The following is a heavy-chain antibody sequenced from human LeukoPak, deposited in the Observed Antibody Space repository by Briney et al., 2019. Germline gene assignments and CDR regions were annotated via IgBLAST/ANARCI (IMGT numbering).Heavy chain of an antibody. CDR1: GFTFSSYS. D-gene: IGHD3-10*01. CDR3: ARTHSNYYGSGSQLYYFDY. CDR2: ISSSSSYI. Sequence: GGSLRLSCAASGFTFSSYSVNWVRQAPGKGLEWVSSISSSSSYIYYADSVKGRFTISRDNSKYSLYLQMNSLRAEDTAVYYCARTHSNYYGSGSQLYYFDYWGQGTLVTVSS. J-gene: IGHJ4*02. V-gene: IGHV3-21*01.